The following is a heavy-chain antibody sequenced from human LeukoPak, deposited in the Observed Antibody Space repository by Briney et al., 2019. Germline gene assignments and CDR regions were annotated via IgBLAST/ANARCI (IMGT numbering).Heavy chain of an antibody. CDR1: GFTFSGSA. D-gene: IGHD5-18*01. Sequence: GSLRLSCEASGFTFSGSAMHWVRRASGKGLEWVGRIRSKADSYATAYAASVKGRFTMSTDDSKNTAYLQMNSLKTEDTAVYYCTRHGDSYGPNTYYYYMDVWGKGTTVTVSS. CDR3: TRHGDSYGPNTYYYYMDV. J-gene: IGHJ6*03. V-gene: IGHV3-73*01. CDR2: IRSKADSYAT.